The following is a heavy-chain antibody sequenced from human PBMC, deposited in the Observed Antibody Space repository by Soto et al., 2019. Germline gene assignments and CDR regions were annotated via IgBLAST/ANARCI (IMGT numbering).Heavy chain of an antibody. CDR1: GGSISSADYY. Sequence: SDTLSLTCTVSGGSISSADYYWSWVRQPPGKGLEWIGYIYYSGSTFFNPSLKSRVTISKDTSRNQFPLRLNSVTAADTAVYYCARAIVVTIGGMDVWGQGTTVTVSS. CDR2: IYYSGST. J-gene: IGHJ6*02. D-gene: IGHD5-12*01. CDR3: ARAIVVTIGGMDV. V-gene: IGHV4-30-4*02.